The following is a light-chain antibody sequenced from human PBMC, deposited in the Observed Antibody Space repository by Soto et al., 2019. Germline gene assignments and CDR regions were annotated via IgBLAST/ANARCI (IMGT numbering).Light chain of an antibody. CDR2: LGS. CDR1: QSLLHSDGYNY. J-gene: IGKJ2*01. CDR3: VQALQLPYI. V-gene: IGKV2-28*01. Sequence: DIVMTQSPLSLPVTPGEPASISCRSSQSLLHSDGYNYFDWYLQKPGQSPQLLIYLGSHRASWVPDRFSGSGSGTDFTLKITTVEAEDVGVYYCVQALQLPYIFGQVTELEIK.